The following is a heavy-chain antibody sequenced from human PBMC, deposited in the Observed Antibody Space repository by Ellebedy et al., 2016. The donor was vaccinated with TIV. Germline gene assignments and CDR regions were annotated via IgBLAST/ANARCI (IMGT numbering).Heavy chain of an antibody. D-gene: IGHD6-19*01. CDR3: AAKNVHNSGLLGDAFDV. J-gene: IGHJ3*01. CDR2: IFPRDSET. Sequence: GESLKISCKGSGYRFSDYWIGWVRQLPGKGLEWMGKIFPRDSETIYSPSFQGQVTISADQSVNTAHLQWNSLRASDTAMYYCAAKNVHNSGLLGDAFDVWGQGTFVTASS. V-gene: IGHV5-51*01. CDR1: GYRFSDYW.